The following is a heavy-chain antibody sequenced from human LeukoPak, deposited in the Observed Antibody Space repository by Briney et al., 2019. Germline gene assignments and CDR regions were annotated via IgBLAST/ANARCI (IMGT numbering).Heavy chain of an antibody. V-gene: IGHV3-23*01. J-gene: IGHJ3*02. Sequence: GGSLRLSCAASGSTFSNYYVHWVRQPPGKGLEWVSAISGSGGSTYYADSVKGRFTISRDNSKNTLYLQMNSLRAEDTAVYYCARDSDAFDIWGQGTMVTVSS. CDR1: GSTFSNYY. CDR2: ISGSGGST. CDR3: ARDSDAFDI.